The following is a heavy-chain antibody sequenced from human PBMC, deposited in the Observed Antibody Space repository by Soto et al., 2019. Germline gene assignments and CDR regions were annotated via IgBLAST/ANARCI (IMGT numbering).Heavy chain of an antibody. D-gene: IGHD3-16*01. Sequence: QITLKESGTTLVKPTQTLTLTCTFSGFSLSTRGVGVVWIRQPPGKAVEWLALIYWDDDKRYSPSLKSRLIITKDNSKNQVVLTRTNMYTVDTATYYCAHHYVAQQGFDYWGQGPLVTVSS. CDR2: IYWDDDK. J-gene: IGHJ4*02. CDR3: AHHYVAQQGFDY. CDR1: GFSLSTRGVG. V-gene: IGHV2-5*02.